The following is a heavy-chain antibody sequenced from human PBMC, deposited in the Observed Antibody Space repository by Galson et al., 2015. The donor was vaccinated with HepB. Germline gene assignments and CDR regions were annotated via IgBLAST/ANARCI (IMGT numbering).Heavy chain of an antibody. CDR2: ISMSSGHT. Sequence: SLRLSCAASGFNFSDYYMSWIRQTPEKGLEWLSYISMSSGHTNYAGAVKGRFTISRDNAKNTLFLQMTNLSAEDTAVYYCATYRFLSTSTGRFFRHWGQGTLVTVSS. D-gene: IGHD2/OR15-2a*01. J-gene: IGHJ1*01. CDR1: GFNFSDYY. CDR3: ATYRFLSTSTGRFFRH. V-gene: IGHV3-11*06.